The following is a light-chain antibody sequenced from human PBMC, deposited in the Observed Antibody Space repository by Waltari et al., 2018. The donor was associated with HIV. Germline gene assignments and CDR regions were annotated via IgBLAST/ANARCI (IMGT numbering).Light chain of an antibody. CDR2: GTS. V-gene: IGKV3-20*01. J-gene: IGKJ2*01. CDR3: QQYGDSPMYT. Sequence: EIVLTQSPDTLSLSPGERATISCRASQSVGSTFLAWYQQKPGQAPRLLVYGTSRRATGIPDRFSGSGSGTDFTLAISRLEPEDFAVYYCQQYGDSPMYTFGQGTRLDIK. CDR1: QSVGSTF.